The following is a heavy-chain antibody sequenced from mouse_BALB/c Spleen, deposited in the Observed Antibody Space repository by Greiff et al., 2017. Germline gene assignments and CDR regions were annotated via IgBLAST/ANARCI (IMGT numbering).Heavy chain of an antibody. J-gene: IGHJ4*01. CDR3: ATSLARYGNRYYYAMDY. CDR2: ISYSGST. D-gene: IGHD2-10*02. V-gene: IGHV3-8*02. Sequence: EVNVVESGPSLVKPSQTLSLTCSVTGDSITSGYWNWIRKFPGNKLEYMGYISYSGSTYYNPSLKSRISITRDTSKNQYYLQLNSVTTEDTATYYCATSLARYGNRYYYAMDYWGQGTSVTVSS. CDR1: GDSITSGY.